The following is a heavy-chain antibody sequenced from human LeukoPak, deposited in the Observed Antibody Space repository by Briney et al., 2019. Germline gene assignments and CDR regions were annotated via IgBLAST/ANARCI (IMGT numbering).Heavy chain of an antibody. CDR2: INPSGTTT. CDR3: ARDNSVGDVAWWFDP. D-gene: IGHD1-26*01. Sequence: ASVKVSCKASGYTFTSYYMHWVRQAPGQGLEWMGLINPSGTTTNYAQKFRGRVTMTRDLSTSTDYMELSSLRSDDTAVYFCARDNSVGDVAWWFDPWGQGTLVTVSS. V-gene: IGHV1-46*01. J-gene: IGHJ5*02. CDR1: GYTFTSYY.